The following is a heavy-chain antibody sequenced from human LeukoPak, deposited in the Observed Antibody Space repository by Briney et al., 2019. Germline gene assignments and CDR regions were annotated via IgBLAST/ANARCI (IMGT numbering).Heavy chain of an antibody. CDR3: ARDNLRRGQPVNYYFDY. J-gene: IGHJ4*02. CDR2: IYYSGST. Sequence: SETLSLTCSVSGGSISSHYWSWIRQPPGKGLEWIGYIYYSGSTNYNPSLKSRVTISVDTSKNQFSLKLSSVTAADTAVYYCARDNLRRGQPVNYYFDYWGQGTLVTVSS. CDR1: GGSISSHY. V-gene: IGHV4-59*11. D-gene: IGHD1-14*01.